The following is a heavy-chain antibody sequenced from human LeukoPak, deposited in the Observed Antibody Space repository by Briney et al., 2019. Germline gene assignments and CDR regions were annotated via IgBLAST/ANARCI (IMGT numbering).Heavy chain of an antibody. J-gene: IGHJ6*04. Sequence: GGSLRLSCAASGFTVSTNYMSWVRQAPGKRPEWVSIMYAGGNTDYADSVKGRFTISRDNAKNSLYLQMNSLRAEDTAVYYCAELGITMIGGVWGKGTTVTISS. V-gene: IGHV3-66*01. CDR3: AELGITMIGGV. CDR1: GFTVSTNY. D-gene: IGHD3-10*02. CDR2: MYAGGNT.